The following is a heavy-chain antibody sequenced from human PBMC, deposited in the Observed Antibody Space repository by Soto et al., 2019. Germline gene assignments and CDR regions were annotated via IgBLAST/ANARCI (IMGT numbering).Heavy chain of an antibody. V-gene: IGHV1-2*02. J-gene: IGHJ6*02. D-gene: IGHD3-3*01. CDR3: AREGGDFPYGMDV. Sequence: ASVKVSCKASGYTFTGYYMHWVRQAPGQGLEWRGWINPNSGGTNYAQKFQGRVTMTRETSISTAYMELSRLRSDDTAVYYCAREGGDFPYGMDVWGQGTTVTVS. CDR1: GYTFTGYY. CDR2: INPNSGGT.